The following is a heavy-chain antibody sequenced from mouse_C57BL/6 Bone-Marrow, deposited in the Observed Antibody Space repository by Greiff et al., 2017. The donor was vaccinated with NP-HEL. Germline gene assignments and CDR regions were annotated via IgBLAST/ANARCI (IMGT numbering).Heavy chain of an antibody. CDR1: GYTFTDYY. Sequence: QVQLQQSGAELVRPGASVKLSCKASGYTFTDYYINWVKQRPGQGLEWIARIYPGSGNTYYNEKFKGKATLTAEKSSSTAYMQLSSLTSEDSAVYFCARPHRAWFAYWGQGTLVTVSA. V-gene: IGHV1-76*01. J-gene: IGHJ3*01. CDR2: IYPGSGNT. CDR3: ARPHRAWFAY.